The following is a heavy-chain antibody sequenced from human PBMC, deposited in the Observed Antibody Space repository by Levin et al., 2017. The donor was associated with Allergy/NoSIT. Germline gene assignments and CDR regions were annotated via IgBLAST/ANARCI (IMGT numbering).Heavy chain of an antibody. CDR3: ARLLGDWIDGFCYSWWFGP. J-gene: IGHJ5*02. D-gene: IGHD3-16*01. Sequence: SGPTLVKPTQTLTLTCTFSGFSLSTGAVGVAWIRQPPGKALEWLAAIYWDDDKRYSPFLKNRLTITKDTSKNQVVLTMTNMDPVDTGTYYCARLLGDWIDGFCYSWWFGPWGPGTLVTVSS. CDR2: IYWDDDK. CDR1: GFSLSTGAVG. V-gene: IGHV2-5*02.